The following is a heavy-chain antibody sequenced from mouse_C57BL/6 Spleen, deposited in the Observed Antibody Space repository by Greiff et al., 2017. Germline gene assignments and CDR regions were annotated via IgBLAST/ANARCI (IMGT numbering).Heavy chain of an antibody. CDR3: ARRDSNYGFAY. V-gene: IGHV4-1*01. CDR2: INPDSSTI. J-gene: IGHJ3*01. CDR1: GIDFSRYW. D-gene: IGHD2-5*01. Sequence: AAAGIDFSRYWMSWVRRAPGKGLEWIGEINPDSSTINYAPSLKDKFIISRDNAKNTLYLQMSKVRSEDTALYYCARRDSNYGFAYWGQGTLVTVSA.